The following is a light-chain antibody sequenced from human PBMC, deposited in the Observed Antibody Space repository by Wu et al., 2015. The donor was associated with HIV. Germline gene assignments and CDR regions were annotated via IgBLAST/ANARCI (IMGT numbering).Light chain of an antibody. CDR1: QSVSSN. CDR2: DAS. CDR3: QQRSNWPST. Sequence: EIVMTQSPATLSVSPGERATLSCRASQSVSSNLAWYQQKPGQAPRLLIYDASHRATGIPPRFSGRWSGTDFTLTINSLEPEDFAVYYCQQRSNWPSTFGPGTKVDV. V-gene: IGKV3-11*01. J-gene: IGKJ3*01.